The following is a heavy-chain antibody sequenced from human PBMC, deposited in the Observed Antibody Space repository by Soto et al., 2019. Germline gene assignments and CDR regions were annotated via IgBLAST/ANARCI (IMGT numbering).Heavy chain of an antibody. CDR2: LIPILGVA. D-gene: IGHD3-16*01. CDR3: ARFKLGEDY. Sequence: QVQLVQSGAGVKKPGSSVKVSCRASGDTFTNYTITWVRQAPGQGLVWMGRLIPILGVANYAQKFRGRVTISADKSTTTAYIELRSLRSEDTAMYYCARFKLGEDYWGQGTLVTVSS. J-gene: IGHJ4*02. V-gene: IGHV1-69*02. CDR1: GDTFTNYT.